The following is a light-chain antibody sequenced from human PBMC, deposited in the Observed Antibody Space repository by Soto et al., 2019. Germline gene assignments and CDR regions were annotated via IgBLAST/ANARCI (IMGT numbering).Light chain of an antibody. CDR2: SNN. Sequence: QSVLTQPPSASGTPGQRVTISCSGSSSNIGRNTVNWNQQLPGTAPKLLTYSNNQRPSGVPDRFSGSKSGTSVSLALSGLQSEDEADYYCSLYTSENTYVFGTGTKLTVL. CDR1: SSNIGRNT. J-gene: IGLJ1*01. V-gene: IGLV1-44*01. CDR3: SLYTSENTYV.